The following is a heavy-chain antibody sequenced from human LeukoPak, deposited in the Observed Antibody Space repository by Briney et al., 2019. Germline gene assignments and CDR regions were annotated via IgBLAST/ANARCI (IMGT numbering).Heavy chain of an antibody. V-gene: IGHV4-38-2*02. J-gene: IGHJ4*02. CDR1: GYSISTGYY. CDR3: ARVLGYYYGSGSPYYFDY. CDR2: IYHSGST. Sequence: SETLSLTCTVSGYSISTGYYWGWLLQPPGKGLEWIVSIYHSGSTYYNPSLKSRVTISVDTSKNQFSLKLSSVTAADTAVYYCARVLGYYYGSGSPYYFDYWGQGTLVTVSS. D-gene: IGHD3-10*01.